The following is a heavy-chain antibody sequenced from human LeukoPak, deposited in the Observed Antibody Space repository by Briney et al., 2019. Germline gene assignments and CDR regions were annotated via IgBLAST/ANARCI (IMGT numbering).Heavy chain of an antibody. CDR2: ISAYNGNT. CDR1: GYTFTSYG. J-gene: IGHJ4*02. D-gene: IGHD2-21*02. V-gene: IGHV1-18*01. Sequence: ASVKVSCKTSGYTFTSYGISWVRQAPGQGLEWMGWISAYNGNTNYAQKLQGRVTMTTDTSTSTAYMELRSLRSDDTAVYYCARVSSYCGGDCGKDYWGQGTLVTVSS. CDR3: ARVSSYCGGDCGKDY.